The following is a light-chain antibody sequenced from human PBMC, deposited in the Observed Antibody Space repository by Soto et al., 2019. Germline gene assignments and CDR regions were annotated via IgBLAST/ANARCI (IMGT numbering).Light chain of an antibody. CDR3: QQYGNSPRVT. CDR1: QSVTSDY. J-gene: IGKJ4*01. V-gene: IGKV3-20*01. CDR2: GAA. Sequence: EIVLTQSPGTLSLSPGDRATLSCRASQSVTSDYLAWYQQKPGQATRLLIYGAAIRATASPDRFSGSGSGTDFTLTISRLEHEDFAMYHCQQYGNSPRVTFGGGTKVEIK.